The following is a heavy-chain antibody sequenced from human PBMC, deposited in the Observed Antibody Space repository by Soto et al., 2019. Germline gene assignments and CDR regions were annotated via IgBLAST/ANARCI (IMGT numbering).Heavy chain of an antibody. V-gene: IGHV3-30*18. CDR1: GFTFSSYG. J-gene: IGHJ6*02. Sequence: GGSLRLSCAASGFTFSSYGMHWVRQAPGKGLEWVAAISYDGSKKYYADSVKGRFTISRDNSKNTLFLQMNSLRAEDTAVYFCAKDKGYYYYGMDVWGQGTTVTVSS. CDR2: ISYDGSKK. CDR3: AKDKGYYYYGMDV.